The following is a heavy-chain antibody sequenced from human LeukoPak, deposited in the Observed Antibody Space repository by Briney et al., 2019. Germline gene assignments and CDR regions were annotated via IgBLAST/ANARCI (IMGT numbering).Heavy chain of an antibody. J-gene: IGHJ2*01. CDR2: IHPGDSHT. CDR1: GYSFPIYW. Sequence: GESLKISCKGSGYSFPIYWIAWVRQMPGKGLEWMGIIHPGDSHTWYSPSFQGQVTISADKSISMAYLQWSSLKASDTAMYFCARQPGMTAKSWYFDLWGRGTLVTVSS. D-gene: IGHD2-2*01. V-gene: IGHV5-51*01. CDR3: ARQPGMTAKSWYFDL.